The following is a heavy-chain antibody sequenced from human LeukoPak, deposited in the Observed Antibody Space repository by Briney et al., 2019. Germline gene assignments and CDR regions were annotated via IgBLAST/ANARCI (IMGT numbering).Heavy chain of an antibody. CDR3: ASQTSGSYYVDYFDY. D-gene: IGHD1-26*01. CDR1: GGSISTSNYY. Sequence: PSETLSLTCTVSGGSISTSNYYWGWIRQPPGKGLEWIGNIFYSGSTYYSPSLKSRVTISLDTSKNQFSLKLSSVTAADTAVYYCASQTSGSYYVDYFDYWGQGTLVTVSS. J-gene: IGHJ4*02. CDR2: IFYSGST. V-gene: IGHV4-39*07.